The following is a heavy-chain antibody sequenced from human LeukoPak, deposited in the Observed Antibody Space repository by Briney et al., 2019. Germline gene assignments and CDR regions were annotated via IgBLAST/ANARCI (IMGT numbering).Heavy chain of an antibody. CDR1: GFTFSSYS. V-gene: IGHV3-23*01. Sequence: PGGSLRLSCAASGFTFSSYSMNWVRQAPGKGLEWVSAISGSGGSTYYADSVKGRFTISRDNSKNTLYLQMNSLRAEDTAVYYCAKDEYYDTLTGYIWLEWGQGTLVTVSS. J-gene: IGHJ4*02. CDR2: ISGSGGST. CDR3: AKDEYYDTLTGYIWLE. D-gene: IGHD3-9*01.